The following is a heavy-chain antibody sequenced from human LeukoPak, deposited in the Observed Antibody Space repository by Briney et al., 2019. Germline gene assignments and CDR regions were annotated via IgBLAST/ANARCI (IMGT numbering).Heavy chain of an antibody. CDR1: GYTFTSYY. CDR3: ARAGCSSTSCFSYYYGMDV. D-gene: IGHD2-2*01. Sequence: ASVKVSCKASGYTFTSYYMHWVRQAPGQGLEWMGWINPNSGGTNYAQKFQGRVTMTRDTSISTAYMELSRLRSDDTAVYYCARAGCSSTSCFSYYYGMDVWGQGTTVTVSS. J-gene: IGHJ6*02. CDR2: INPNSGGT. V-gene: IGHV1-2*02.